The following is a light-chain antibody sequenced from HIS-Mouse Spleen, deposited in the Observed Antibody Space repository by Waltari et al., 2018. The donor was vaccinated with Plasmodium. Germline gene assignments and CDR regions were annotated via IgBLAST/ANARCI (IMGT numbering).Light chain of an antibody. CDR2: EDC. CDR3: YSTDSSGNHRV. Sequence: SYELTQPPSVSVSPGQKARITCSGDALPKKYAYWSQQKSGQAPVLVMYEDCKRPSGIPERCSGSSSGTMATLTISGAQVEDEADYYCYSTDSSGNHRVFGGGTKLTVL. V-gene: IGLV3-10*01. CDR1: ALPKKY. J-gene: IGLJ3*02.